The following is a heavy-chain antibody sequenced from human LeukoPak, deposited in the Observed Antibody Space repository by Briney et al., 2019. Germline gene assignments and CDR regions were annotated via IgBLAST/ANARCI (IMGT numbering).Heavy chain of an antibody. V-gene: IGHV3-48*01. D-gene: IGHD2-21*02. CDR1: GFTFSSYS. CDR2: ISSSSSTI. Sequence: GGSPRLSCAASGFTFSSYSMNWVRQAPGKGLEWVSYISSSSSTIYYADSVKGRFTISRDNAKNSLYLQMNSLRAEDTAVYYCARDDNVVVTAIFDYWGQGTLVTVSS. CDR3: ARDDNVVVTAIFDY. J-gene: IGHJ4*02.